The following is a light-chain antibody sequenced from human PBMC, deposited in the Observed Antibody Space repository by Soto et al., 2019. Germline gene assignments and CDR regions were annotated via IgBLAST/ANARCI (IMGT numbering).Light chain of an antibody. J-gene: IGKJ5*01. CDR3: QQRNTWPPVT. V-gene: IGKV3-11*01. Sequence: EIVMTQSPATLSVSPGERATLSFRASQSVSSNLAWYQQKPGQAPRLLIYGAFNRATGIPARFSGSGSGADFTLTISSLEPEDFAIYYCQQRNTWPPVTFGQGTRLEIK. CDR1: QSVSSN. CDR2: GAF.